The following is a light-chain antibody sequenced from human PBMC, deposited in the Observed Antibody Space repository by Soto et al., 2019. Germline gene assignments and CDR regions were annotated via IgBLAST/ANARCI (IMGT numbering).Light chain of an antibody. J-gene: IGKJ4*01. CDR2: LGS. Sequence: DIVMTQSPVSLPVTPGEPASISCRSSQSLQHSNGYNYLDWYLQKPGQSPQVLIYLGSTRASGVPDRFSGRGSATYSTLKFSRVEAEDVGIYYCMQALQTPPTFGGGTKVEIK. CDR1: QSLQHSNGYNY. V-gene: IGKV2-28*01. CDR3: MQALQTPPT.